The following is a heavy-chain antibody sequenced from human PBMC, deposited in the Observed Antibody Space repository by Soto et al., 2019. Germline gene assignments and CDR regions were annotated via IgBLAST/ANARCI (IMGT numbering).Heavy chain of an antibody. CDR1: GGTFSSYA. CDR3: ASGPPTTVTTSPWDY. V-gene: IGHV1-69*13. Sequence: GASVKVSCKASGGTFSSYAISWVRQAPGQGLEWMGGIIPIFGTANYAQKFQGRVTITADESTSTAYMELSSLRSEDTAVYYCASGPPTTVTTSPWDYWGQGTLVTVSS. CDR2: IIPIFGTA. J-gene: IGHJ4*02. D-gene: IGHD4-17*01.